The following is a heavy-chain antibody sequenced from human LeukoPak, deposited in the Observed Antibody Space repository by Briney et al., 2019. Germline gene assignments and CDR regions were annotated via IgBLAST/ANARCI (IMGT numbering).Heavy chain of an antibody. CDR1: GFTFSNYG. CDR3: ARDRIAAAGTNWFDP. J-gene: IGHJ5*02. Sequence: GGSLRLSCAASGFTFSNYGMHWVRQAPGKGLEWVAVINYDGSNKYYADSVKGRFTISRDNSKNTVYLQMNSLRAEDTAVYYCARDRIAAAGTNWFDPWGQGTRVSVSS. V-gene: IGHV3-33*01. D-gene: IGHD6-13*01. CDR2: INYDGSNK.